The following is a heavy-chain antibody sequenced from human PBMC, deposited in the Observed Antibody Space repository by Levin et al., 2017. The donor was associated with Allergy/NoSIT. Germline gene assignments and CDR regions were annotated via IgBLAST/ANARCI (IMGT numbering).Heavy chain of an antibody. CDR1: GFTFSSYA. J-gene: IGHJ5*02. CDR2: ISGSGGST. D-gene: IGHD4-23*01. Sequence: PGGSLRLSCAASGFTFSSYAMSWVRQAPGKGLEWVSAISGSGGSTYYADSVKGRFTISRDNSKNTLYLQMNSLRAEDTAVYYCAKGADYGGKGWDNWFDPWGQGTLVTVSS. V-gene: IGHV3-23*01. CDR3: AKGADYGGKGWDNWFDP.